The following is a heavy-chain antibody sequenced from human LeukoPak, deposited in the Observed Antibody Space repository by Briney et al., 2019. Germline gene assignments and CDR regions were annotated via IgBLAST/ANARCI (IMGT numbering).Heavy chain of an antibody. D-gene: IGHD1-20*01. CDR2: IYYSGDT. V-gene: IGHV4-39*07. Sequence: SETLSLTCTVSGDSISNSSYYWGWIRQPPGKGLEWIGSIYYSGDTYCNPSLKSRVTISVDTSKNQFSLKLSSVTAADTAVYYCARDCCPITGADWYFDLWGRGTLVTVSS. CDR3: ARDCCPITGADWYFDL. J-gene: IGHJ2*01. CDR1: GDSISNSSYY.